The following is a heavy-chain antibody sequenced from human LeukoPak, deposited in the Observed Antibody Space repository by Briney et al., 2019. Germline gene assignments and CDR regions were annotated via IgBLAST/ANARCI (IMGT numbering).Heavy chain of an antibody. CDR1: GFTVSSNY. CDR3: ARGPNSNWSGLDF. J-gene: IGHJ4*02. Sequence: GGSLRLSCAASGFTVSSNYMSWVRQAPGKGLVWVSRISPTGSTTSYADSVKGRFTVSRDNAKNTLYLQVSNLRAEDTAVYYCARGPNSNWSGLDFWGQGTLLTVSS. D-gene: IGHD6-6*01. CDR2: ISPTGSTT. V-gene: IGHV3-74*01.